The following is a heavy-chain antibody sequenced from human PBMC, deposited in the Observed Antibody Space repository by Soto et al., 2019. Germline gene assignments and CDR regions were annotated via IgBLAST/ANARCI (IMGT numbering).Heavy chain of an antibody. Sequence: SVKVSCKXSGGTFSSYAISWVRQAPGQGLEWMGGIIPIFGTANYAQKFQGRVTITADESTSTAYMELSSLRSEDTAVYYCARTSYSSTMVRGVDYYYYGMDVWGQGTTVTVSS. D-gene: IGHD3-10*01. V-gene: IGHV1-69*13. CDR1: GGTFSSYA. J-gene: IGHJ6*02. CDR2: IIPIFGTA. CDR3: ARTSYSSTMVRGVDYYYYGMDV.